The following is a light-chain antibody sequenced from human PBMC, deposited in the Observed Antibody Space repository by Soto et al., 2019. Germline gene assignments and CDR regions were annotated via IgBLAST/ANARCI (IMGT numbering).Light chain of an antibody. CDR3: CSYGAAYSLV. CDR2: DVN. V-gene: IGLV2-11*01. J-gene: IGLJ2*01. Sequence: QSVLTQPRSVSGSPGQSVAISCTGSSSEVGAYNYVSWYQQHTGKAPKLLIYDVNERPSGVPDRFSGSKSGNTASLTISGLQAEDEADYYCCSYGAAYSLVFGGGTKLTVL. CDR1: SSEVGAYNY.